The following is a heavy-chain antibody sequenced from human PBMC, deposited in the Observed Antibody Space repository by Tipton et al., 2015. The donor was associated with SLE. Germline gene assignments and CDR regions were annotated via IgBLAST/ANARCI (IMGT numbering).Heavy chain of an antibody. J-gene: IGHJ4*02. Sequence: LRLSCTVSGGSISSGGYYWSWIRQHPGKGLEWIGNIYYNGNTYYNLSLKSRVTISVDTSKNQFSLKLSSVTAADTAAYYCAREGITMVQGGFDYWGQGTQVTVSS. D-gene: IGHD3-10*01. CDR3: AREGITMVQGGFDY. V-gene: IGHV4-31*03. CDR1: GGSISSGGYY. CDR2: IYYNGNT.